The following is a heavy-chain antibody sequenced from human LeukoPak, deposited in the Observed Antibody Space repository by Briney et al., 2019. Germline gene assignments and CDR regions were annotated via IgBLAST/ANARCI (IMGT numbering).Heavy chain of an antibody. V-gene: IGHV4-59*01. CDR1: GVSISSYY. Sequence: PSETLSLTCTVPGVSISSYYWSWIRQSPGKGLEWIGYIYYSGSTNCNPSLRSRVTISVDTSKNQFSLKLSSVTAADTAVYYCARGTYGDSWGQGTLVTVSS. D-gene: IGHD1-26*01. CDR3: ARGTYGDS. CDR2: IYYSGST. J-gene: IGHJ4*02.